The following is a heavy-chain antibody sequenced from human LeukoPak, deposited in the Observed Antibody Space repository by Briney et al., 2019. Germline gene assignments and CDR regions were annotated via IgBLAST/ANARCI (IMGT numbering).Heavy chain of an antibody. D-gene: IGHD1-1*01. CDR3: ARTWSTTGTTSTFDY. CDR1: GYTFTGYY. Sequence: ASVKVSCKASGYTFTGYYMHWVRQAPGQGLEWMGWINPNSGGTNYAQKFQGRVTMTRDMSTSTVYMELSSLRSEDTAVYYCARTWSTTGTTSTFDYWGQGTLVTVSS. CDR2: INPNSGGT. J-gene: IGHJ4*02. V-gene: IGHV1-2*02.